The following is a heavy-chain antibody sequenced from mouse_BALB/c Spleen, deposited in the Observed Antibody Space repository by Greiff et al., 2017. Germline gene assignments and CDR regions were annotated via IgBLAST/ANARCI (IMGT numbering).Heavy chain of an antibody. V-gene: IGHV1S81*02. Sequence: VKQSCKASGYTFTSYWMHWVKQRPGQGLEWIGEINPSNGRTNYNEKFKSKATLTVDKSSSTAYMQLSSLTSEDSAVYYCARGRYYGSSYYFDYWGQGTTLTVSS. CDR2: INPSNGRT. CDR1: GYTFTSYW. J-gene: IGHJ2*01. CDR3: ARGRYYGSSYYFDY. D-gene: IGHD1-1*01.